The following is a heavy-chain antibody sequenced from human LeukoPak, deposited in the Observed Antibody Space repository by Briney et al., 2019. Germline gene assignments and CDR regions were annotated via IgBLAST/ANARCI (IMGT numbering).Heavy chain of an antibody. CDR3: ARGSRGYFDY. Sequence: GGSLRLSCAASGFTFSDHHMDWVRLTPGMGLEWVGRVRNKANGYTTDYGSSVKGRFTVSRDDSKNLMYLQMNSLKTEDTAVCYCARGSRGYFDYWGQGTLVTVSS. CDR2: VRNKANGYTT. CDR1: GFTFSDHH. J-gene: IGHJ4*02. D-gene: IGHD6-25*01. V-gene: IGHV3-72*01.